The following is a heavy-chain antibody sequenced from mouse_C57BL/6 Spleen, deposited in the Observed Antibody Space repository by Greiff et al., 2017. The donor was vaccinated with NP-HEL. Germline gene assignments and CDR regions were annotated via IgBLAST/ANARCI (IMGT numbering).Heavy chain of an antibody. CDR2: IDPETGGT. CDR3: TRWGITTVVAFYYFDY. Sequence: VQLQQSGAELVRPGASVTLSCKASGYTFTDYEMHWVKQTPVHGLEWIGAIDPETGGTAYNQKFKGKAILTADKSSSTAYMELRSLTSEDSAVYYCTRWGITTVVAFYYFDYWGQGTTLTVSS. CDR1: GYTFTDYE. V-gene: IGHV1-15*01. D-gene: IGHD1-1*01. J-gene: IGHJ2*01.